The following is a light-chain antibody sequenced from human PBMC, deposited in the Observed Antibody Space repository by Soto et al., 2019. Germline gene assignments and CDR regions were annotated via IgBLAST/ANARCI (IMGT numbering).Light chain of an antibody. V-gene: IGLV4-69*01. CDR1: SGHSDYA. CDR2: VNSDGSH. CDR3: QTWATGIRV. Sequence: QLVLTQSPSASASLGASVKLTCTLDSGHSDYAIAWHQQQPEKGPRYLMKVNSDGSHNQGDGIPDRFSGSSSGPERFLTISSLQSEDEADYYCQTWATGIRVFGGGTKLTVL. J-gene: IGLJ2*01.